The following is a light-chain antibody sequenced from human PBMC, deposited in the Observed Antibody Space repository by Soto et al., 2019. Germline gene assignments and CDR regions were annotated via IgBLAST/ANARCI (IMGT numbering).Light chain of an antibody. V-gene: IGKV3-11*01. CDR1: QSFRCL. CDR2: DAY. Sequence: EVVLTQSPVTLSLSPGETATLSCRASQSFRCLLAWYQQKPGQTPMLLNYDAYNRASGIPPRFSGSGSGTDFILTISSLEPEDSAVYYCQQRHMWPITFGQGTRLEIK. CDR3: QQRHMWPIT. J-gene: IGKJ5*01.